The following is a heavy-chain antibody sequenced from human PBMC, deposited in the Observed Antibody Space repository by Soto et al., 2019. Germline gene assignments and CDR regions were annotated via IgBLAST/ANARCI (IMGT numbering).Heavy chain of an antibody. D-gene: IGHD3-3*01. CDR1: GFTFSSYG. Sequence: GGSLRLSCAASGFTFSSYGMHWVRQAPGKGLEWVAVIWYDGSNKYYADSVKGRFTISRDNSKNTLYLQMNSLRAEDTAVYYCARRNLPRAIFGVVHRWDPFDYWGQGTLVTVSS. CDR3: ARRNLPRAIFGVVHRWDPFDY. V-gene: IGHV3-33*01. CDR2: IWYDGSNK. J-gene: IGHJ4*02.